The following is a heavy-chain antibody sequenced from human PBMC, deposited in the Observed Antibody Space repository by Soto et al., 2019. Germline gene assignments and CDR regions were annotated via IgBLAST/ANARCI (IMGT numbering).Heavy chain of an antibody. V-gene: IGHV3-33*01. CDR2: IWYDGSNK. Sequence: QVQLVESGGGVVQPGRSLRLSCAASGFTFSSYGMHWVRQAPGKGLEWVAVIWYDGSNKYYADSVKGRFTISRDNSKNPLYLQMNSLRAEDTAVYYCASALYYYGSGSPKDAFDIWGQGTMVTVSS. CDR1: GFTFSSYG. CDR3: ASALYYYGSGSPKDAFDI. J-gene: IGHJ3*02. D-gene: IGHD3-10*01.